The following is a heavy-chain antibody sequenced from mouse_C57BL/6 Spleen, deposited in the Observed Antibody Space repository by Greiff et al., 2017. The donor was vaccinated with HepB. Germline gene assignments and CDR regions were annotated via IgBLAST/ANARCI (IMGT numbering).Heavy chain of an antibody. V-gene: IGHV1-54*01. CDR2: INPGSGGT. CDR1: GYAFTNYL. Sequence: VKLMESGAELVRPGTSVKVSCKASGYAFTNYLIEWVKQRPGQGLEWIGVINPGSGGTNYNEKFKGKATLTADKSSSTAYMQLSSLTSEDSAVYFCARPYYYGEGFAYWGQGTLVTVSA. CDR3: ARPYYYGEGFAY. J-gene: IGHJ3*01. D-gene: IGHD1-1*01.